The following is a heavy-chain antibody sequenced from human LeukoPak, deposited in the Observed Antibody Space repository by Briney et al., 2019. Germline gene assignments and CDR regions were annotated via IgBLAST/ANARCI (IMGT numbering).Heavy chain of an antibody. J-gene: IGHJ5*02. CDR1: GFTFSDYY. CDR3: ATVASPNNWFDP. V-gene: IGHV3-11*01. Sequence: PGGSLRLSCAASGFTFSDYYMSWIRQAPGKGLEWVSYISSSGSTIYYADSVKGRFTISRDNAKNSLYLQMNSPRAEDAAVYYCATVASPNNWFDPWGQGTLVTVSS. D-gene: IGHD5-12*01. CDR2: ISSSGSTI.